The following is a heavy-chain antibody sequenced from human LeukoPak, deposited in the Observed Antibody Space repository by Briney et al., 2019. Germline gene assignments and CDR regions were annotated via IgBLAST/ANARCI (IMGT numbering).Heavy chain of an antibody. CDR3: AKDRYFDNSGDHYESEY. J-gene: IGHJ4*02. V-gene: IGHV3-30*18. CDR2: ISYDGSNK. CDR1: GFTFSSYG. D-gene: IGHD3-22*01. Sequence: GGSLRLSCAASGFTFSSYGMHWVRQAPGKGLEWVAVISYDGSNKYYADSVTGRFTISRDNSKNTLYLQMNSLRAEDTAVYYCAKDRYFDNSGDHYESEYWGQGTLVTVSS.